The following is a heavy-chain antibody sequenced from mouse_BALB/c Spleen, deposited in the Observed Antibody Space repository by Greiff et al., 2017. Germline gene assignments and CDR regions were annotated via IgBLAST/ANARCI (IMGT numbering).Heavy chain of an antibody. V-gene: IGHV1-67*01. CDR1: GYTFTDYA. CDR2: ISTYYGNT. D-gene: IGHD1-1*01. Sequence: VQGVESGPELVRPGVSVKISCKGSGYTFTDYAMHWVKQSHAKSLEWIGVISTYYGNTNYNQKFKGKATMTVDKSSSTAYMELARLTSEDSAIYYCARDYYGSSYYYAMDYWGQGTSVTVSS. J-gene: IGHJ4*01. CDR3: ARDYYGSSYYYAMDY.